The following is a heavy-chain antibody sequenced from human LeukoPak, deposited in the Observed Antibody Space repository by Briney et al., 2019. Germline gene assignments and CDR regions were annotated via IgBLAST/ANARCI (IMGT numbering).Heavy chain of an antibody. J-gene: IGHJ4*02. CDR3: AKEYGDFPFDY. V-gene: IGHV3-23*01. D-gene: IGHD4-17*01. Sequence: GGSLRLSCAASGFTFSSYGMSWVRQAPGKGLEWVSAISGSGGSTFYADSVKGRLTISRDNSENTLYLQMNSLRAEDTAVYYCAKEYGDFPFDYWGQGTLVTVSS. CDR1: GFTFSSYG. CDR2: ISGSGGST.